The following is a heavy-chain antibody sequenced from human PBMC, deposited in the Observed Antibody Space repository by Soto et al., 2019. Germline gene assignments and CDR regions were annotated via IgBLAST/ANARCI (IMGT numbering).Heavy chain of an antibody. CDR1: GFIFSSYA. V-gene: IGHV3-30-3*01. CDR3: GRCSSTSCHLGSDY. CDR2: ISYDGNNK. D-gene: IGHD2-2*01. J-gene: IGHJ4*02. Sequence: QEQLVESGGGVVQPGRSLRLSCAASGFIFSSYAMHWVRQAPGKGLELVALISYDGNNKYYADSVKGRFTISRDNSKNTLYLQMNSLRPEDTAVFYCGRCSSTSCHLGSDYWGQGTLVTVSS.